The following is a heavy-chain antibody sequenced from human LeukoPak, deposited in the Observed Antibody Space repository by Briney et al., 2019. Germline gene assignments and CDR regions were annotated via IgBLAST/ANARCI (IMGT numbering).Heavy chain of an antibody. J-gene: IGHJ1*01. CDR1: GFTFSSYG. Sequence: GRSLRLSCAASGFTFSSYGMHWVRQAPGKGLEWVAVISYDGSNKYYADSVKGRFTISRDNSKNTLYLQMNSLRAEDTAVYYCAEDGVSRLRYFDWLLPGGYFQHWGQGTLVTVSS. V-gene: IGHV3-30*18. D-gene: IGHD3-9*01. CDR3: AEDGVSRLRYFDWLLPGGYFQH. CDR2: ISYDGSNK.